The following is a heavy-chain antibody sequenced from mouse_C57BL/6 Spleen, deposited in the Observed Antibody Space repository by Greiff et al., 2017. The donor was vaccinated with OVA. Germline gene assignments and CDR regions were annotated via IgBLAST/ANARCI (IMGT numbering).Heavy chain of an antibody. CDR1: GYTFTSYW. J-gene: IGHJ2*01. CDR3: ARVGVYGSSWGY. D-gene: IGHD1-1*01. CDR2: IPPSASDT. Sequence: QVQLQQPGAELVKPGASVKVSCKASGYTFTSYWLHWVKPRPVQGLEWIGRIPPSASDTNYNQKFKGQATLTVDKSSSTAYMQLSSLTSEDAAVYYCARVGVYGSSWGYGGQGTTLTGSS. V-gene: IGHV1-74*01.